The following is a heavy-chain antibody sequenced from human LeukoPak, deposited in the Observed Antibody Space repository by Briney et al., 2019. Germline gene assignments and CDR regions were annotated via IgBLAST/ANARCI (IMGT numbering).Heavy chain of an antibody. D-gene: IGHD3-10*01. Sequence: GGSLRLSRAASGFTFSSYSMMWVRQAPGKGLEWVSYISSSSTTIHYADSVKGRFTISRDNSKKTLDLQMYSLRAEDTAVYYCAKASVWTMVRVVSYFDYWGQGTLVTVSS. CDR2: ISSSSTTI. V-gene: IGHV3-48*01. CDR1: GFTFSSYS. CDR3: AKASVWTMVRVVSYFDY. J-gene: IGHJ4*02.